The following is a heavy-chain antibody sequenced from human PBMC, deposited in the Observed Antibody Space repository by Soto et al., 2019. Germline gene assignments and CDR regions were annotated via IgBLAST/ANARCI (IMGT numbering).Heavy chain of an antibody. J-gene: IGHJ4*02. D-gene: IGHD5-18*01. CDR1: GISTSSYW. Sequence: GGSLRLSCAASGISTSSYWMGWVRQAPGRGLEWVASIKNDGSEKYYMDSLKGRFTISRDNALNSLYLQMNSLRAEDTAVYFCVTGYHSDYWGQGTQVTVSS. CDR3: VTGYHSDY. V-gene: IGHV3-7*03. CDR2: IKNDGSEK.